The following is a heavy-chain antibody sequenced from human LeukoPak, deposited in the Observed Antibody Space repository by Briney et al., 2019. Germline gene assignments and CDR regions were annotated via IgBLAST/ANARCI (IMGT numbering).Heavy chain of an antibody. CDR2: IYHSGSP. D-gene: IGHD1-1*01. J-gene: IGHJ4*02. Sequence: PSETLSLTCAVSGGFISSSNWWSWVRQPPGKGLEWIGEIYHSGSPNYNPSLKSRVTISVDKSRNHFSLNLSSVTAADTAVYYCARVNINNWHSCDYWGQGTLVTVSS. CDR3: ARVNINNWHSCDY. CDR1: GGFISSSNW. V-gene: IGHV4-4*02.